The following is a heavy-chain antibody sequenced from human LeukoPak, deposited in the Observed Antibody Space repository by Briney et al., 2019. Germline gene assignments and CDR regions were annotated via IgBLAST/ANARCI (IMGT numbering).Heavy chain of an antibody. D-gene: IGHD6-6*01. V-gene: IGHV4-59*01. J-gene: IGHJ4*02. CDR3: ARVKGGSIAARFFDY. Sequence: SETLSLTCTVSGGSISSYYWSWIRQPPGKGLEWIGYIYYSGSTNYNPSLKSRVTISVDTSKNQFSLKLSSVTAADTAVYYCARVKGGSIAARFFDYWGQGTLLTVSS. CDR2: IYYSGST. CDR1: GGSISSYY.